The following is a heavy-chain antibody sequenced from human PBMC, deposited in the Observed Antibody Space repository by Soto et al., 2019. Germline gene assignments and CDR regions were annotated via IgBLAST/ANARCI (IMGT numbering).Heavy chain of an antibody. CDR3: GTWKRSDYGMDV. CDR2: IYYSGST. Sequence: QVQLQESGPGLVKPSQTLSLTCTVSGGSISSGDYYWSWIRQHPGKGREWIGYIYYSGSTYYNPSLMSRVTITVDKSKNQFALKLSSVTAADTAVYYCGTWKRSDYGMDVWGQGTTVTVTS. CDR1: GGSISSGDYY. J-gene: IGHJ6*02. V-gene: IGHV4-31*03. D-gene: IGHD1-1*01.